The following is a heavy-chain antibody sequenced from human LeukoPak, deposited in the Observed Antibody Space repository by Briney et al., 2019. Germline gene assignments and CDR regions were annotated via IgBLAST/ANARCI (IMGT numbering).Heavy chain of an antibody. CDR1: GGSITRSIYY. J-gene: IGHJ3*01. CDR3: ARXLAAPSYGFDF. V-gene: IGHV4-39*02. CDR2: ISYSGRT. Sequence: SETLSLTCTVSGGSITRSIYYWGWIRQPPGQGLEWIGTISYSGRTYYSPSLKSRVTISIDSSKNDFSLRVTSVSAAETGVYYCARXLAAPSYGFDFWGQGTMVTVSS. D-gene: IGHD3-16*01.